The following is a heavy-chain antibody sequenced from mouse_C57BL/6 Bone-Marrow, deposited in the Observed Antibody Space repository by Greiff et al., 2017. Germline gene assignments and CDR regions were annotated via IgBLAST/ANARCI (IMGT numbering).Heavy chain of an antibody. V-gene: IGHV1-63*01. CDR1: GYTFTNYS. CDR3: ARSGNWYFDV. J-gene: IGHJ1*03. Sequence: QVQLKQSGAELVRPGTSVKMSCKASGYTFTNYSIGWAKQSPGHGLEWIGDFYPGGGYTKYNEKFKGKATLTEDKYSGSAELQFSSLTSEDSDIYYCARSGNWYFDVWGTGTTVTVS. D-gene: IGHD1-1*01. CDR2: FYPGGGYT.